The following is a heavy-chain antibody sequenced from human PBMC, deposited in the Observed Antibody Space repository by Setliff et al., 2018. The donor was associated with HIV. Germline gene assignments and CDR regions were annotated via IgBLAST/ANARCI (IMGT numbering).Heavy chain of an antibody. J-gene: IGHJ4*02. V-gene: IGHV3-7*03. D-gene: IGHD2-15*01. CDR3: VSTPGVFYFDF. Sequence: GGSLRLSCAASGFTFGSYWMSWVRQAPGQGLEYVAHIKGDGSKTKYVDSVRGRFTISRDSAKKSLYLQMNSLRAEDTAVYYCVSTPGVFYFDFWGQGTPVTVSS. CDR1: GFTFGSYW. CDR2: IKGDGSKT.